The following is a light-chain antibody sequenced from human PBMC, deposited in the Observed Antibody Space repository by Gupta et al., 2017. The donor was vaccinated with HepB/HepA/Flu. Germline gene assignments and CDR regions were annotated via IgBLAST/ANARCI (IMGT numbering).Light chain of an antibody. V-gene: IGLV1-44*01. CDR1: SSNIGSNT. J-gene: IGLJ2*01. Sequence: QSVLTQPPSASGPPGQRVTISCSGSSSNIGSNTVNWYQQLPGTAPKLLIYSNNQRPSGVPERFSGSKSGTSASLAISGLQAEDEADYYCAAWDDSRNGVVFGGGTKLTVL. CDR2: SNN. CDR3: AAWDDSRNGVV.